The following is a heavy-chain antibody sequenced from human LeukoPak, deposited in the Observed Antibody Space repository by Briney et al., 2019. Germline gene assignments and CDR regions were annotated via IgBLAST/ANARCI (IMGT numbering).Heavy chain of an antibody. Sequence: GASVKVSCKASGYTFTSYAMNWVRQATGQGLEWMGWMNPNSGNVGYAQKFQGRVTMTRNTSISTAYMELSSLRSEDTAVYYCARVQPRRSRYYYSVWGQGTLVTVSS. CDR2: MNPNSGNV. D-gene: IGHD3-10*01. V-gene: IGHV1-8*02. CDR3: ARVQPRRSRYYYSV. CDR1: GYTFTSYA. J-gene: IGHJ4*02.